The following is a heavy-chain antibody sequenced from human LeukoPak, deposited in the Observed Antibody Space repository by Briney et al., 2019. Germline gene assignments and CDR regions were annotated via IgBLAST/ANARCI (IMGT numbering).Heavy chain of an antibody. CDR3: AKDEGFSGSGSYDHNNWIDP. Sequence: GGSLRLSCAASRFTFSTYGMHWVRQAPGKGLEWVAFIRGDGSNKYYADSVKGRFTISRDNSKNTLYLQMNSLRAEDTAAYYCAKDEGFSGSGSYDHNNWIDPWGQGTLVTVSS. CDR2: IRGDGSNK. D-gene: IGHD3-10*01. V-gene: IGHV3-30*02. CDR1: RFTFSTYG. J-gene: IGHJ5*02.